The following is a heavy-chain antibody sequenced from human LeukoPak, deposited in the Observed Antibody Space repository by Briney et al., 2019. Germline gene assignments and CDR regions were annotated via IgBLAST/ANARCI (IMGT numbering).Heavy chain of an antibody. D-gene: IGHD6-13*01. V-gene: IGHV1-2*02. Sequence: ASVKVSCKASGYTFTGYYMHWVRQAPGQGLEWMGWINPNSGGTNYAQKFQGRVTMTRDTSISTAYMEPSRLRSDDTAVYYCARDGSSSWVGFDYWGQGTLVTVSS. CDR3: ARDGSSSWVGFDY. CDR2: INPNSGGT. CDR1: GYTFTGYY. J-gene: IGHJ4*02.